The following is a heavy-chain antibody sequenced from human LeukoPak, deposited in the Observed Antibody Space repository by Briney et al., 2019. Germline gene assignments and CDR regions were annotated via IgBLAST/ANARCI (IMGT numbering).Heavy chain of an antibody. CDR3: AREAPPRYSSSRSPFDY. Sequence: GGSLRLSCAASGFTFSSYSMNWVRQAPGKGLEWVSSISSSSSYIYYADSVKGRFTISRDNAKNSLYLQMNSLRAEDTAVYYCAREAPPRYSSSRSPFDYWGQGTLVTVSS. CDR2: ISSSSSYI. J-gene: IGHJ4*01. V-gene: IGHV3-21*01. CDR1: GFTFSSYS. D-gene: IGHD6-13*01.